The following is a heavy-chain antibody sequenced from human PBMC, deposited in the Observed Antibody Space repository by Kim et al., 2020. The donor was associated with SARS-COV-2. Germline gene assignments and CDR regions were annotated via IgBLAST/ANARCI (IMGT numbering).Heavy chain of an antibody. Sequence: GESLKISCKGSGYSFTSYWISWVRQMPGKGLEWMGRIDPSDSYTNYSPSFQGHVTISADKSISTAYLQWSSLKASDTAMYYCARFDAVRAGTVLGYYYYYGMDVWGQGTTVTVSS. CDR3: ARFDAVRAGTVLGYYYYYGMDV. CDR2: IDPSDSYT. V-gene: IGHV5-10-1*01. D-gene: IGHD6-19*01. CDR1: GYSFTSYW. J-gene: IGHJ6*02.